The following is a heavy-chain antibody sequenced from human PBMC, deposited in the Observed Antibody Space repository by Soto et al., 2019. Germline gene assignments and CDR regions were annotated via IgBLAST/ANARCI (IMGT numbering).Heavy chain of an antibody. CDR2: ISGSGGST. D-gene: IGHD6-13*01. CDR1: GFTFSSYA. V-gene: IGHV3-23*01. Sequence: GGSLRLSCAASGFTFSSYAMSWVRQAPGKGLEWVSAISGSGGSTYYADSVKGRFTISRDNSKNTLYLQMNSLRAEDTAVYYCAKDFHGYSSSWWDYWGQGTLVTVSS. J-gene: IGHJ4*02. CDR3: AKDFHGYSSSWWDY.